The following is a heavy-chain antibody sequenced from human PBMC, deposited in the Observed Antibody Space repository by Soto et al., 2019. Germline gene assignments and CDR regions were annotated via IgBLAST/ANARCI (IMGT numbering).Heavy chain of an antibody. Sequence: QVQLVQSGAEVKKPGSSVKVSCKASGGTFSSYAISWVRQAPGQGLEWMGGIIPIFGTANYAQKFQGRVTITADEYKSTAYMELSSLRSEDTAVYYCARNMAVVVAATEGDAFDIWGQGTMVTVSS. D-gene: IGHD2-15*01. CDR2: IIPIFGTA. CDR1: GGTFSSYA. V-gene: IGHV1-69*12. CDR3: ARNMAVVVAATEGDAFDI. J-gene: IGHJ3*02.